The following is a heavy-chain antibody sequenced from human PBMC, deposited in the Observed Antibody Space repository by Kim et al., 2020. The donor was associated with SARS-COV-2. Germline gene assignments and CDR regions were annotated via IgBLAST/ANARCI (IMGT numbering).Heavy chain of an antibody. V-gene: IGHV4-31*02. Sequence: PSIKSRVTISVDTSKNQFSLKLSSVTAADTAVYYCARAGHDYGDRVAFDIWGQGTMVTVSS. D-gene: IGHD4-17*01. J-gene: IGHJ3*02. CDR3: ARAGHDYGDRVAFDI.